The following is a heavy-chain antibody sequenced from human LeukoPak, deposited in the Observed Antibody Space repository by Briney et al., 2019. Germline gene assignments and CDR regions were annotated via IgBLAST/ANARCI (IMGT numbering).Heavy chain of an antibody. J-gene: IGHJ4*02. CDR2: GHSSGRT. Sequence: SETLSLTCVVSGGSISGYYWSWIRQPPGKGLEWIGYGHSSGRTNYNASLKSRATLSVDTSRNDFSLKLPSVTAADTAVYYCARAYKDSSGYQYSFDFWGRGTLVTVSS. V-gene: IGHV4-59*01. CDR3: ARAYKDSSGYQYSFDF. CDR1: GGSISGYY. D-gene: IGHD3-22*01.